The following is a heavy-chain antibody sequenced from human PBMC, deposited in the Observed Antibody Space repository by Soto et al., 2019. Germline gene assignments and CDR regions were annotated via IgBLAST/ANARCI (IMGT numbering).Heavy chain of an antibody. CDR1: GGTFSSYA. CDR3: ARVRGYCISTSCYADY. CDR2: IIPIFGTA. V-gene: IGHV1-69*12. Sequence: QVQLVQSGAEVKKPGSSVKVSCKASGGTFSSYAISWVRQAPGQGLEWMGGIIPIFGTANYAQKFQGRVTITANESTITAYMELSSLRSEDTAVYYGARVRGYCISTSCYADYWGQGTLVTVS. J-gene: IGHJ4*02. D-gene: IGHD2-2*01.